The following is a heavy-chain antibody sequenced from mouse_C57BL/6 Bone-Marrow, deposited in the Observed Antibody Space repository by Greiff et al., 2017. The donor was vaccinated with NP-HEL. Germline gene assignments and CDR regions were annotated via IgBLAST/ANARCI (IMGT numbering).Heavy chain of an antibody. CDR3: AMITTTGEYYFDY. CDR2: INSDGGST. D-gene: IGHD2-4*01. J-gene: IGHJ2*01. CDR1: EYEFPSHD. Sequence: EVQVVESGGGLVQPGESLKLSCESNEYEFPSHDMSWVRTTPEKRLELVAAINSDGGSTYYPDAMERRIIISRDNTKKTLYLQMSSLRSENTAMYYCAMITTTGEYYFDYWGEGTTLTVSS. V-gene: IGHV5-2*01.